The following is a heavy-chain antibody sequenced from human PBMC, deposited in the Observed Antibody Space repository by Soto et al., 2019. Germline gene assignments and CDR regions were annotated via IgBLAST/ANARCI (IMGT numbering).Heavy chain of an antibody. Sequence: GASVKVSCKASGGPFRSYAISWVRQAPGQGLEWMGGIIPIFGTANYAQKFQGRVTITADKSTSTAYMELSSLRSEDTAVCYCARANYDFPINWFDPWGQGTLVTVSS. CDR1: GGPFRSYA. D-gene: IGHD3-3*01. CDR3: ARANYDFPINWFDP. J-gene: IGHJ5*02. CDR2: IIPIFGTA. V-gene: IGHV1-69*06.